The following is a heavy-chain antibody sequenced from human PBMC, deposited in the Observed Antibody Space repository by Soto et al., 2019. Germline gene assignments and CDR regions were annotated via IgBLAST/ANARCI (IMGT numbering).Heavy chain of an antibody. CDR3: ARDRSRYSSGWYGLFDY. J-gene: IGHJ4*02. Sequence: QVQLVESGGGVVQPGRSLRLSCAASGFTFSSYGMHWVRQAPGEGLAWVAVISYDGSNKYYADSVKGRFTISRDNSKNTLDLQMNSLQPGDTAVYYCARDRSRYSSGWYGLFDYWGQGTLVTVSS. V-gene: IGHV3-30*03. CDR2: ISYDGSNK. CDR1: GFTFSSYG. D-gene: IGHD6-19*01.